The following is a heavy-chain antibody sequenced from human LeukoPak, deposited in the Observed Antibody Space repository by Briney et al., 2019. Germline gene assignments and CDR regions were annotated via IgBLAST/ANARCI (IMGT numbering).Heavy chain of an antibody. J-gene: IGHJ3*02. CDR2: IYYSGST. Sequence: SQTLSLTCAVSGGSISSGGYSWSWLRQPPGKGLEWIGYIYYSGSTNYNPSLKSRVTISVDTSKNQFSLKLSSVTAADTAVYYCARNPDAFDIWGQGTMVTVSS. D-gene: IGHD1-14*01. CDR1: GGSISSGGYS. CDR3: ARNPDAFDI. V-gene: IGHV4-30-4*07.